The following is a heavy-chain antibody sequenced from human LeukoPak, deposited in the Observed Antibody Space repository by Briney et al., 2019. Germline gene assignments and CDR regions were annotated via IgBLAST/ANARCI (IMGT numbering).Heavy chain of an antibody. CDR2: ISAYNGNT. Sequence: ASVKVSCKASGYTFTSHGLSWVRQPPGQGLEGMGWISAYNGNTNYAQKLQGRVTMTTDTSTSTAYMELRSLRSDDTAVYYCARDGGSGSYFDYYYYYGMDVWGKGTTVTVSS. CDR3: ARDGGSGSYFDYYYYYGMDV. CDR1: GYTFTSHG. J-gene: IGHJ6*04. D-gene: IGHD3-10*01. V-gene: IGHV1-18*04.